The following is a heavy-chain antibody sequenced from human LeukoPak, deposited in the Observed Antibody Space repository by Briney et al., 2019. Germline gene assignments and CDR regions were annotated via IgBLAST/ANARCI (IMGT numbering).Heavy chain of an antibody. D-gene: IGHD6-19*01. CDR1: GYPFTSYG. J-gene: IGHJ4*02. Sequence: ASVKVSCKASGYPFTSYGISWVRQAPGQGLEWMGWISAYNGNTNYAQKLQGRVTMTTESSTNTAYMELRSLRSDDTAVFYCARSAVADTLSAYYFGYWGQGTLVTVSS. V-gene: IGHV1-18*01. CDR3: ARSAVADTLSAYYFGY. CDR2: ISAYNGNT.